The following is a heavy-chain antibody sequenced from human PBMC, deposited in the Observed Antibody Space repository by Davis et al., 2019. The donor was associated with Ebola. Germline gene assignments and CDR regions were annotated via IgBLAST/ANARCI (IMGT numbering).Heavy chain of an antibody. CDR2: ISYDGSNK. J-gene: IGHJ4*02. Sequence: SLKIPCAAPGFTLSSYGMHWVRQAPGKGPEWVTVISYDGSNKYYADSVKGRFTISRDNSKNTLYLQMNSLRAEDTAVYYCAKNRGGLDYWGQGTLVTVSS. D-gene: IGHD2/OR15-2a*01. V-gene: IGHV3-30*18. CDR1: GFTLSSYG. CDR3: AKNRGGLDY.